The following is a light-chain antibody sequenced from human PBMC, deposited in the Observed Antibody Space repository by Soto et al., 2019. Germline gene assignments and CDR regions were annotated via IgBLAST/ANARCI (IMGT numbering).Light chain of an antibody. CDR1: QSIDRNS. Sequence: EIVLTQSPGTLSLSPGERATLSCRASQSIDRNSLAWYQQKPGQAPRLLIYGASSGATVIPNRFSGSGSGTDFTLTISRLEPEDFAVYYWQQYATSPITFGQGTRLDIK. J-gene: IGKJ5*01. CDR3: QQYATSPIT. V-gene: IGKV3-20*01. CDR2: GAS.